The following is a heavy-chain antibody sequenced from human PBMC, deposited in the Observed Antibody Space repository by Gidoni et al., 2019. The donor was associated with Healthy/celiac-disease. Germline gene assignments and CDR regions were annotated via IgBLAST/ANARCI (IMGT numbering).Heavy chain of an antibody. J-gene: IGHJ4*02. CDR3: ARDQYVWGLGWYFDY. D-gene: IGHD3-16*01. Sequence: QVQLVESGGGVVQPGRSLRLSCAASGFTFSSYAMHWVRQAPGKGLEWVAVISYDGSNKYYADSVKGRFTISRDNSKNTLYLQMNSLRAEDTAVYYCARDQYVWGLGWYFDYWGQGTLVTVSS. V-gene: IGHV3-30-3*01. CDR1: GFTFSSYA. CDR2: ISYDGSNK.